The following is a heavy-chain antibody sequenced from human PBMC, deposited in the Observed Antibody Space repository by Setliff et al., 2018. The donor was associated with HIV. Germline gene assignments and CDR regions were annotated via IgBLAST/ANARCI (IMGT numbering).Heavy chain of an antibody. CDR3: ARGKGVGGVIITGGLDV. Sequence: GASVKVSCKASATFTNVDIHWLRRATGQGLEWMGWMNPNSGVSGYGQKFQGRVTMTRDTSISTAYVELSSLTSEDTAVYYCARGKGVGGVIITGGLDVWGKGTTVTVSS. D-gene: IGHD3-10*01. CDR1: ATFTNVD. J-gene: IGHJ6*04. CDR2: MNPNSGVS. V-gene: IGHV1-8*01.